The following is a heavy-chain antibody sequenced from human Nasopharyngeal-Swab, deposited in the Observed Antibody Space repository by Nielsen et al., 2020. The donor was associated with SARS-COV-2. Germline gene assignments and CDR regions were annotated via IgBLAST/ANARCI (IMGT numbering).Heavy chain of an antibody. CDR3: VRSSSWYYFDY. Sequence: SETLSLTCPVSGGSVGTSTYFWGWIRQPPGKGLEWIGTVYYSGSTYYNPSLKSRVTISVDTSKNQFSLQLSSVTAADTAVYYCVRSSSWYYFDYWAQGTQVTVSS. V-gene: IGHV4-39*01. CDR2: VYYSGST. J-gene: IGHJ4*02. CDR1: GGSVGTSTYF. D-gene: IGHD6-13*01.